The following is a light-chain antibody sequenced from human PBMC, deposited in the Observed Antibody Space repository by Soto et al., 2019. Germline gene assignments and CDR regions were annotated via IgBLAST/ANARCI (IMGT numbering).Light chain of an antibody. Sequence: QSALTQPASVSGSPGQSLTISCTGTTSDIGFYDYVSWYQQYPGKAPKLLIYGVTIRPSGISNRFSGSKSGSTASLTISGLRDEDEADYYCISYTDRQSYLFGTGTKGTVL. CDR1: TSDIGFYDY. CDR2: GVT. V-gene: IGLV2-14*01. J-gene: IGLJ1*01. CDR3: ISYTDRQSYL.